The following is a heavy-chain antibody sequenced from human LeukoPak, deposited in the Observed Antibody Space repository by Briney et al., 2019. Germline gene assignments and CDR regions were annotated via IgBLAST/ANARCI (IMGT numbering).Heavy chain of an antibody. V-gene: IGHV4-59*01. CDR1: GGSINSYY. CDR2: MYYSGST. CDR3: ARVGSYLVYYDAFDI. D-gene: IGHD1-26*01. J-gene: IGHJ3*02. Sequence: SSETLSLTCTVSGGSINSYYWSWIRQPPGKGLEWIGYMYYSGSTNYNPSLKSRVTISGDTSKNQFSLKLSSVTAADTAVYYCARVGSYLVYYDAFDIWGQGTMVTVSS.